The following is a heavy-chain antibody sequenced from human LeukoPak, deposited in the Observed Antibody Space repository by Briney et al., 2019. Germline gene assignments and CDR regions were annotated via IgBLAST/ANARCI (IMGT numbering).Heavy chain of an antibody. J-gene: IGHJ4*02. CDR1: GFTFSSSA. CDR3: ASEIIFGSFDY. D-gene: IGHD3-3*01. V-gene: IGHV3-30*04. Sequence: RPGGSLRLSCAASGFTFSSSAMHWVRQAPGKGLEWVAIISYDGTNKYYADSVKGRFTISRDNSKNTLYLQMNSLRAEDTAVYYCASEIIFGSFDYWGQGTLVTVSS. CDR2: ISYDGTNK.